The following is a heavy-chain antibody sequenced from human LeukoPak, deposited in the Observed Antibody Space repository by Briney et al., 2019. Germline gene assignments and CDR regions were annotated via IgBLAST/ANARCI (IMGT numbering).Heavy chain of an antibody. D-gene: IGHD6-13*01. J-gene: IGHJ4*02. CDR1: GFTFSSYG. V-gene: IGHV3-30*03. Sequence: GGSLRLSCAASGFTFSSYGMHWVRQAPGKGLEWVAVIAYDGRSEYYADSVKGRFTISRDNAKNSLYLQMNSLRAEDTAVYYCARDRLYSSSWHDYWGQGTLVTVSS. CDR2: IAYDGRSE. CDR3: ARDRLYSSSWHDY.